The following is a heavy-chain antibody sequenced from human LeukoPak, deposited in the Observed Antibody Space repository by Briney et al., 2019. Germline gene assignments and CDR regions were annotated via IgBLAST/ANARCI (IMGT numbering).Heavy chain of an antibody. CDR3: ARGVPVTINWFDP. Sequence: SETLSLTCTVSGGSISSGGYYWSWIRQPAGKGLEWIGRIYTSGSTNYDPSLKSRVTISVDTSKNQFSLKLSSVTAADTAVYYCARGVPVTINWFDPWGQGTLVTVSS. D-gene: IGHD4-11*01. J-gene: IGHJ5*02. CDR1: GGSISSGGYY. V-gene: IGHV4-61*02. CDR2: IYTSGST.